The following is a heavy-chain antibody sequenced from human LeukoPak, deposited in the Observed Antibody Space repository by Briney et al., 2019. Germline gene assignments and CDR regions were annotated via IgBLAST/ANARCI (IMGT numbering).Heavy chain of an antibody. D-gene: IGHD2-21*02. CDR1: DGSITRSSYY. CDR3: ARLRVTTGFDY. J-gene: IGHJ4*02. V-gene: IGHV4-39*01. CDR2: IYYSGIT. Sequence: SETLSLTCTVSDGSITRSSYYWGWIRQTPGEGLDWIGSIYYSGITYYNPSLQGRVTMSVDTSKNQFSLKLNSVTVAGTAVYYCARLRVTTGFDYWDQGIPVTVSS.